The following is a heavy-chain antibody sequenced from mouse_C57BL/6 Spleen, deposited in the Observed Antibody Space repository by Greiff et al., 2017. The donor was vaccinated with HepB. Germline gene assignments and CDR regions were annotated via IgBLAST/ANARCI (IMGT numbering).Heavy chain of an antibody. CDR3: ARGATTVVADY. CDR1: GYTFTSYW. Sequence: VQLQQPGAELVMPGASVKLSCKASGYTFTSYWMHWVKQRPGQGLEWIGEIDPSDSYTNYNQKFKGKSTLTVDKSSSTAYMQLSSLTSEDSAVYYCARGATTVVADYWGQGTTLTVSS. CDR2: IDPSDSYT. J-gene: IGHJ2*01. D-gene: IGHD1-1*01. V-gene: IGHV1-69*01.